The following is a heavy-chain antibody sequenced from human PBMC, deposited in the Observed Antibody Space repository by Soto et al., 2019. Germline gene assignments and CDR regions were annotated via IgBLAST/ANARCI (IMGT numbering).Heavy chain of an antibody. CDR1: GGSISRTGYF. Sequence: ASETLSLTCTVSGGSISRTGYFCDWIRQPPGKDLEWIGYIFYSGTTYYNPSLKSRVTISVDTSKNQFSLKLSSVTAADTAVYYCARSDDPWGQGTLVTVSS. CDR2: IFYSGTT. J-gene: IGHJ5*02. CDR3: ARSDDP. V-gene: IGHV4-31*03.